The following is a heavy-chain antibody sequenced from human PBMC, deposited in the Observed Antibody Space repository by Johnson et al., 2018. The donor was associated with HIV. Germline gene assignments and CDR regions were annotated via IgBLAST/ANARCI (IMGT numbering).Heavy chain of an antibody. J-gene: IGHJ3*02. D-gene: IGHD3-22*01. V-gene: IGHV3-30*02. CDR1: GFTFSSYG. Sequence: QVQLVESGGGLIQPGGSLRLSCAASGFTFSSYGMHWVRQAPGKGLEWVAFIRYDGSNKYYADSVKGRFTISRDNSKNTLYLQMNSLRAEDTAVYYCARGHYYDTGHDAFDIWGQGTMVTVSS. CDR2: IRYDGSNK. CDR3: ARGHYYDTGHDAFDI.